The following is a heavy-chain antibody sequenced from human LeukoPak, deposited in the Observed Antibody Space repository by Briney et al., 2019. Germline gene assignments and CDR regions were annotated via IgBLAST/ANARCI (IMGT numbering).Heavy chain of an antibody. CDR2: IHYSGST. Sequence: TSETLSLTCTVSGGSISSGSYYWSWIRQPAGKGLECIGYIHYSGSTNYNPSLKSRVTISVDTSKNQFSLKLSSVTAADTAVYYCARRSYGTDYFDYWGQGTLVTVSS. V-gene: IGHV4-61*10. J-gene: IGHJ4*02. CDR3: ARRSYGTDYFDY. CDR1: GGSISSGSYY. D-gene: IGHD5-18*01.